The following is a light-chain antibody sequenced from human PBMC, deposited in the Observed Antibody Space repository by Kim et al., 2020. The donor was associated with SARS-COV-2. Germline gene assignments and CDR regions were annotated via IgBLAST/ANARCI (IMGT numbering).Light chain of an antibody. CDR3: QQYANYWT. CDR1: QDIGGW. CDR2: KAS. V-gene: IGKV1-5*03. Sequence: DIQMTQSPSTLSASVGDTVTITCRASQDIGGWLAWYQQKPGKAPKLLISKASSLESGVPSRFSASGSGTEFSLSISSLQPDDFATYYCQQYANYWTFGQGTKVDIK. J-gene: IGKJ1*01.